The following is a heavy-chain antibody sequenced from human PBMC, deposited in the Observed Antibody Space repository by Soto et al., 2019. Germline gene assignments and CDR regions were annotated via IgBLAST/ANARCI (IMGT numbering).Heavy chain of an antibody. V-gene: IGHV3-11*06. D-gene: IGHD7-27*01. J-gene: IGHJ4*02. CDR1: GFTFTDYH. Sequence: LRLSCEASGFTFTDYHMSWIRQAPGKGLEWVALISETGSHTAYAESVKGRFTISRDNARPSVFLQMNSLRSDDTAVYFCARSLRATSPLTFWGQGTTVTVYS. CDR2: ISETGSHT. CDR3: ARSLRATSPLTF.